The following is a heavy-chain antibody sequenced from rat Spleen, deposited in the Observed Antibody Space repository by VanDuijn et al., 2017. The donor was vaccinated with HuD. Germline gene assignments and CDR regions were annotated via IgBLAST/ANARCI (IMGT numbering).Heavy chain of an antibody. CDR3: ATDGYYDGTYYSVYVMDA. Sequence: EVQLVESGGGLVQPGRSLKLSCAASGFIFSNYGMHWIRQTPTKGLEWVASISPSGVITNYRDSVKGRFTISRDKGRSAVYLQMDSLRSEDTATYYCATDGYYDGTYYSVYVMDAWGQGASVTVSS. CDR2: ISPSGVIT. J-gene: IGHJ4*01. V-gene: IGHV5-19*01. CDR1: GFIFSNYG. D-gene: IGHD1-12*02.